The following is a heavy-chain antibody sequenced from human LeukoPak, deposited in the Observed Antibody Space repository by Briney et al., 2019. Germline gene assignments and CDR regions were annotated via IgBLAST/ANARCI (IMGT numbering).Heavy chain of an antibody. J-gene: IGHJ2*01. CDR1: GGSISSGDYY. CDR2: IYYSGST. D-gene: IGHD5-24*01. Sequence: PSETLSLTCTVSGGSISSGDYYWSWIRQPPGKGLEWIGYIYYSGSTYYNPSLKSRVTISVDTSKNQFSLKLSSVTAADTAVYYCARGLSGYNPWYFDLWGRGTPVTVSS. CDR3: ARGLSGYNPWYFDL. V-gene: IGHV4-30-4*01.